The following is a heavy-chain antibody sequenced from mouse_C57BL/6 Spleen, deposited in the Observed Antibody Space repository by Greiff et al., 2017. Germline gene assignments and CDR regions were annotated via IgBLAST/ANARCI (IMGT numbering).Heavy chain of an antibody. J-gene: IGHJ1*03. Sequence: QVQLQQSGPELVKPGASVKLSCKASGYTFTSYDINWVKQRPGQGLEWIGWIYPRDGSTKYNEKFKGKATLTVDTSSSTAYMELHSLTSEDSAVYFCARRGVYGNRYFDVWGTGTTVTVSS. CDR1: GYTFTSYD. CDR2: IYPRDGST. V-gene: IGHV1-85*01. CDR3: ARRGVYGNRYFDV. D-gene: IGHD2-1*01.